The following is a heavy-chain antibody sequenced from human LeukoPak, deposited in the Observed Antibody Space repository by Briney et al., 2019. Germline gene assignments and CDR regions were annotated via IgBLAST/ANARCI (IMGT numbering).Heavy chain of an antibody. J-gene: IGHJ4*02. V-gene: IGHV3-33*01. CDR2: IWYDGKHK. Sequence: GGSLRLSCVASAFSFSSYGMHWVRQAPGKGLEWVAAIWYDGKHKYYADSVKGRFTISRDNSKNTLYLQMNSLRAEDTAVYYCARDSDGGTYYFDYWGQGTLVTVSS. CDR1: AFSFSSYG. D-gene: IGHD4-23*01. CDR3: ARDSDGGTYYFDY.